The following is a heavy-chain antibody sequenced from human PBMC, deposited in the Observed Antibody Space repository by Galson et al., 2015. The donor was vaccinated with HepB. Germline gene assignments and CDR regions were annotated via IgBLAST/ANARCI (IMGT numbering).Heavy chain of an antibody. CDR1: GFTFSSYA. Sequence: SLRLSCAASGFTFSSYAMHWVRQAPGKGLEWVAVISYDGSNKYYADSVKGRFTISRDNSKNTLYLQMDSLRAEDTAVYYCARDFLAGGFDYWGQGTLVTVSS. CDR3: ARDFLAGGFDY. CDR2: ISYDGSNK. D-gene: IGHD3-3*02. V-gene: IGHV3-30-3*01. J-gene: IGHJ4*02.